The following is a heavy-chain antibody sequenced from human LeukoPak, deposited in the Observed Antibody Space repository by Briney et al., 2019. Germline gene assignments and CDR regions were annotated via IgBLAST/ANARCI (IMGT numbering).Heavy chain of an antibody. D-gene: IGHD2-2*01. J-gene: IGHJ4*02. Sequence: NPSETLSLTCAVYGGSFSGYYWGWIRQPPGKGLEWIGNIYYSGNTYYNPSLKSRVTISVDTSKNQFSLKLSSVTAADTAVYYCARGYCSTTSCYGGDNWGQGTLVTVSS. CDR3: ARGYCSTTSCYGGDN. CDR1: GGSFSGYY. V-gene: IGHV4-34*01. CDR2: IYYSGNT.